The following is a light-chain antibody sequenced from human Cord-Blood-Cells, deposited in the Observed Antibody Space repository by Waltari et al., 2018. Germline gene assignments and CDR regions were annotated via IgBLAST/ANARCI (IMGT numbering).Light chain of an antibody. CDR1: QSLAYSDGNTY. CDR3: MQGTHWPPTWT. Sequence: DVVMTQSPLSMPVTLGQPASISCRSSQSLAYSDGNTYLNWFQQRPGQSPRRLIYKVSNRDSGVPDRFSGSGSGTDFTLKISRVEAEDVGVYYCMQGTHWPPTWTFGQGTKVEIK. CDR2: KVS. J-gene: IGKJ1*01. V-gene: IGKV2-30*01.